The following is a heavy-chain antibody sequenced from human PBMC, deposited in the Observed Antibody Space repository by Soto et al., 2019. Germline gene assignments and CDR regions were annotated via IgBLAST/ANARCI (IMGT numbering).Heavy chain of an antibody. J-gene: IGHJ4*02. Sequence: QPGGSLRLSCAASGFTFSTYAMTWVRQAPGRGLEWVSTILHDETPFYTDSVKGRFTISRDNVRGTLYLQMNGLRVEDAALYFCAKDLFPTSGKRFFFESWGQGSLVTVSS. D-gene: IGHD2-21*01. CDR2: ILHDETP. CDR3: AKDLFPTSGKRFFFES. V-gene: IGHV3-23*01. CDR1: GFTFSTYA.